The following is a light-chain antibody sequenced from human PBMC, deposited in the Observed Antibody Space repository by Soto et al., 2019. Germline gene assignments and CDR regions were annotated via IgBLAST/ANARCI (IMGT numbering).Light chain of an antibody. CDR2: DVT. CDR1: ISYVDVYDF. CDR3: SSYISSSTPYV. J-gene: IGLJ1*01. Sequence: QSLLSHPASVSRAPGESVTISFTGTISYVDVYDFVSWYQQHPVKAPKLMIYDVTNRPSGVSDLFSCSKSGNTASLTISGLQAEDEADYYCSSYISSSTPYVFGTGNKVTGL. V-gene: IGLV2-14*01.